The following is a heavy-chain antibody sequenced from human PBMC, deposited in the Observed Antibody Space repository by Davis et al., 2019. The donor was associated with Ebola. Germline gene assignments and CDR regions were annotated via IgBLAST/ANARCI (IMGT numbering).Heavy chain of an antibody. V-gene: IGHV3-23*01. J-gene: IGHJ6*03. Sequence: GESLKISCAASGFTFSSYAMSWVRQAPGKGLEWVSAISGSGGSTYYADSVKGRFTISRDNSKNTLYLQMNSLRAEDTAVYYCAKGPGYYYYMDVWGKGTTVTVSS. CDR1: GFTFSSYA. CDR2: ISGSGGST. CDR3: AKGPGYYYYMDV. D-gene: IGHD1-14*01.